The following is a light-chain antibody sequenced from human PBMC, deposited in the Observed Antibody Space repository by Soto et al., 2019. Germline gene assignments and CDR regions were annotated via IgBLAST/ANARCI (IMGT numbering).Light chain of an antibody. Sequence: EIVMTQSPATLSVSPGERHTLSCRASQSVDINLAWYQKKPGQXPRXXIYGATSRATGTPDRFSGSGSGTDLSLTVSRLEPEDFEVYYCQQYDASPVTFGQGTRLEIK. CDR1: QSVDIN. CDR3: QQYDASPVT. CDR2: GAT. V-gene: IGKV3-20*01. J-gene: IGKJ5*01.